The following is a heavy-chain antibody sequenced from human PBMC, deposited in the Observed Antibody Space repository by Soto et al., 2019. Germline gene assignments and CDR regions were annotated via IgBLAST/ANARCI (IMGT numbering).Heavy chain of an antibody. J-gene: IGHJ4*02. CDR3: ARDGYSSAPFGY. CDR2: IIPILGIA. V-gene: IGHV1-69*08. Sequence: QVQLVQSGAEVKKPGSSVKVSCKASGGTFSSYTISWVRQAPGQGLEWMGRIIPILGIANYAQKFQGRVTITADKSTSTAYTELSSLRSEDTAVYYCARDGYSSAPFGYWGQGTLVTVSS. CDR1: GGTFSSYT. D-gene: IGHD6-25*01.